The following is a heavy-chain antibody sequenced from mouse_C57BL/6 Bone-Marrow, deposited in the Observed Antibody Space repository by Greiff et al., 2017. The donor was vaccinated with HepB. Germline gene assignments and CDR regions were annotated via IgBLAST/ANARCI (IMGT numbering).Heavy chain of an antibody. CDR1: GYSITSGYY. D-gene: IGHD3-2*02. CDR2: ISYDGSN. Sequence: EVHLVESGPGLVKPSQSLSLTCSVTGYSITSGYYWNWIRQFPGNKLEWMGYISYDGSNNYNPSLKNRISITRDTSKNQFFLKLNSVTTEDTATYYCARAGSSGSDSYYYAMDYWGQGTSVTVSS. CDR3: ARAGSSGSDSYYYAMDY. J-gene: IGHJ4*01. V-gene: IGHV3-6*01.